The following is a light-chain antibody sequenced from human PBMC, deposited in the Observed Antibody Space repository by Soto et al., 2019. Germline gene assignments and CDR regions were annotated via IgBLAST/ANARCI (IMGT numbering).Light chain of an antibody. Sequence: ELVLTQSPGTLSLSPGERATLSCRASQSVSNNFLAWYRQKPGQAPRILIYGASFRATGIPDRFSGSGSGTDFTRTISRLEPEDFAVYYCQQYGSSPRTFGQGTKVELK. CDR3: QQYGSSPRT. CDR1: QSVSNNF. J-gene: IGKJ1*01. V-gene: IGKV3-20*01. CDR2: GAS.